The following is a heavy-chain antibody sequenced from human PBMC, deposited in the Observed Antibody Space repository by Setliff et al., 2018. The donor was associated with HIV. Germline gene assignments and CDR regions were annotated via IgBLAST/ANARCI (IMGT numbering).Heavy chain of an antibody. V-gene: IGHV5-51*01. CDR3: ARLQFLEGYFLDV. CDR1: GYNFASYW. CDR2: IYPGDSNT. J-gene: IGHJ6*03. Sequence: PGESLKISCKGSGYNFASYWIGWVRQMPGKGLEWMGIIYPGDSNTKYRPSFQGQVTLSADKSIRTTYLQWSSLKASDTAMYYCARLQFLEGYFLDVWGTGTTVTVSS. D-gene: IGHD3-3*01.